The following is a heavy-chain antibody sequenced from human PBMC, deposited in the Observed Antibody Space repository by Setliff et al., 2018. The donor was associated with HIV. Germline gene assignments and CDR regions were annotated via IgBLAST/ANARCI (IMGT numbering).Heavy chain of an antibody. J-gene: IGHJ3*02. D-gene: IGHD3-22*01. CDR1: GGSISSGNYY. CDR3: ARGWGWNDDESSGRPQYAFDI. Sequence: LSLTCSVSGGSISSGNYYWGWTRQPAGKGLEWIGHIYTDGTIKYNPSLKSRRTISLETSKNQFSLKLNCGTAADTAVYYCARGWGWNDDESSGRPQYAFDIWGQGTMVTVSS. CDR2: IYTDGTI. V-gene: IGHV4-61*09.